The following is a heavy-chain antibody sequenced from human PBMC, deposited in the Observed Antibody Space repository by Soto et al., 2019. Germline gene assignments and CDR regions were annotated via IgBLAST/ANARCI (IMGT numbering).Heavy chain of an antibody. CDR1: GYTFTSYG. D-gene: IGHD2-8*01. CDR2: ISAYNGNT. V-gene: IGHV1-18*01. J-gene: IGHJ6*02. Sequence: QVQLVQSGAEVKKPGASVKVSCKASGYTFTSYGISWVRQAPGQGLEWMGWISAYNGNTNYAQKLQGRVTMTTDTSTSTAYMELRSVRSDDTGVYYCARDEYCTNGVCYQYYYYYGMDVWGQGTTVTVSS. CDR3: ARDEYCTNGVCYQYYYYYGMDV.